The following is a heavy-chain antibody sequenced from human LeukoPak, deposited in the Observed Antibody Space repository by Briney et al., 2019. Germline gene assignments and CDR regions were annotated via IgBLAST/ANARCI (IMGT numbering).Heavy chain of an antibody. V-gene: IGHV3-30*18. D-gene: IGHD6-13*01. J-gene: IGHJ6*03. Sequence: PGGSLRLSCAASGFTFSSNGMHWVRQAPGKGLEWVAVISYDGSNKYYADSVKGRFTISRDNSKNTLYLQMNSLRAEDTAVYYCAKDGVIAAAGTSYYYYYMDVWGKGTTVTISS. CDR1: GFTFSSNG. CDR2: ISYDGSNK. CDR3: AKDGVIAAAGTSYYYYYMDV.